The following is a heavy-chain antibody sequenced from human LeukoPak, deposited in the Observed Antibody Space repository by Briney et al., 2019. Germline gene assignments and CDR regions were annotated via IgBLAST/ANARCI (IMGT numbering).Heavy chain of an antibody. D-gene: IGHD2-2*01. Sequence: GGSLRLSCAASGFTFSSYGVHWVRQAPGKGLEWVAVIWYDGSNKYYADSVKGRFTISRDNSKNTLYLQMNSLRAEDTAVYYCAKEYCSSTSCYFDYWGQGTLVTVSS. V-gene: IGHV3-33*06. CDR3: AKEYCSSTSCYFDY. CDR2: IWYDGSNK. J-gene: IGHJ4*02. CDR1: GFTFSSYG.